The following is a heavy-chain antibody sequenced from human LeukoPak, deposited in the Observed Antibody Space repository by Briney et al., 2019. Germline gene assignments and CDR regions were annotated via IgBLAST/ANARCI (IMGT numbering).Heavy chain of an antibody. V-gene: IGHV1-2*02. CDR1: GYTFTGYY. Sequence: ASVKASCTASGYTFTGYYMHWVRQAPGQGLEWMGWINPNSGGTNYAQKFQGRVTMTRGTSISTAYMELSRLRSDDTAVYYCAREVVAATLFYFDYWGQGTLVTVSS. J-gene: IGHJ4*02. D-gene: IGHD2-15*01. CDR2: INPNSGGT. CDR3: AREVVAATLFYFDY.